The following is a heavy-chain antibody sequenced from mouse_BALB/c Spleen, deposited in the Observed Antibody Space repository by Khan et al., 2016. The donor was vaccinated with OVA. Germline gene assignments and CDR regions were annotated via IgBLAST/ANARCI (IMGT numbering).Heavy chain of an antibody. J-gene: IGHJ1*01. CDR3: ARHRGDGYFDV. Sequence: EVELVESGGGLVKPGGSLKLSCAASGFTFSSYAMSWVRQTPEKRLEWVTTISSGGSYTYYPDSVKGRFTISRDNAKNTLYLHMSSLRSEDTAMYYCARHRGDGYFDVWGAGTTVTVSS. V-gene: IGHV5-9-3*01. CDR2: ISSGGSYT. CDR1: GFTFSSYA.